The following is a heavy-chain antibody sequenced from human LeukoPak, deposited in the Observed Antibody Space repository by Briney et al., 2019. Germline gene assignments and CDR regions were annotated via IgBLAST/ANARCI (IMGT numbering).Heavy chain of an antibody. Sequence: ASVKVSCKASGGTFSSYAISWVRQAPGQGLEWMGGIIPIFGTANYAQKFQGRVTITADKSTSTAYMELSSLRSEDTAVYYCARGGAAATSIDYWGQGTLVTVSS. CDR2: IIPIFGTA. J-gene: IGHJ4*02. CDR3: ARGGAAATSIDY. V-gene: IGHV1-69*06. CDR1: GGTFSSYA. D-gene: IGHD6-13*01.